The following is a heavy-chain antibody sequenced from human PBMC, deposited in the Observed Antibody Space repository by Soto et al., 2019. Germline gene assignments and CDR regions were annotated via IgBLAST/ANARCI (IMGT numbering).Heavy chain of an antibody. CDR3: ARVAGIQDDAFDI. CDR2: ISAYNGNT. CDR1: GYTFTSYG. Sequence: ASVKVSCKASGYTFTSYGISWVRQAPGQGLEWMGWISAYNGNTNYAQKFQGRVTITTDKSTSTAYMELRSLRSEDTAVYYCARVAGIQDDAFDIWGQGTMVTVSS. V-gene: IGHV1-18*01. J-gene: IGHJ3*02. D-gene: IGHD1-20*01.